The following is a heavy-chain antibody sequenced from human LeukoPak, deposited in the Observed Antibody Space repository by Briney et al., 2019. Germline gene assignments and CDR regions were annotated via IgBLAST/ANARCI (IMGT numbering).Heavy chain of an antibody. CDR3: ASEQSGNYYRPFDS. V-gene: IGHV3-30*04. Sequence: GGSLRLSCAASGFTFSSYAMHWVRQAPGKGLEWVAVISYDGSNKYYADSVKGRFTISRDNSKNTLYLQMNSLRAEDTAVYYCASEQSGNYYRPFDSWGQGTLVTVSS. D-gene: IGHD1-26*01. J-gene: IGHJ4*02. CDR2: ISYDGSNK. CDR1: GFTFSSYA.